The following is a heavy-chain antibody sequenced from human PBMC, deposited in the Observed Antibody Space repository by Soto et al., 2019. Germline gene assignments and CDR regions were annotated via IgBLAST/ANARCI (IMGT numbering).Heavy chain of an antibody. J-gene: IGHJ4*02. V-gene: IGHV3-53*02. CDR2: IYSGGST. CDR1: GFTVSNNY. D-gene: IGHD2-2*02. CDR3: ATYTSLDY. Sequence: EVQLVETGGGVIQPGGSLRLSCAASGFTVSNNYMSWVRQAPGKGLEWVSLIYSGGSTFYADSVKGRFTISRDNSKNTLFLQMNSLRAEDTAVYCFATYTSLDYWGQGTLVTVSS.